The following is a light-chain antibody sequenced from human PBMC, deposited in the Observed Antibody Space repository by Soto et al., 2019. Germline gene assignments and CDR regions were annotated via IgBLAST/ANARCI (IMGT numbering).Light chain of an antibody. CDR2: GAS. CDR3: QQYGSSPWT. J-gene: IGKJ1*01. Sequence: EIVLTQSPGTLSLSPGERATLSCRASQSVSSSYLAWYQQKPGQAPRLLIYGASSRATGIPDRFSGSGSGKDFNLNISRLEPEDFAVYYCQQYGSSPWTFGQGTKVEIK. V-gene: IGKV3-20*01. CDR1: QSVSSSY.